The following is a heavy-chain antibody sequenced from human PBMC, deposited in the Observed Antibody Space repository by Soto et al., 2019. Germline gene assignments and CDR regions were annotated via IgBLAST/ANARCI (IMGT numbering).Heavy chain of an antibody. V-gene: IGHV4-61*01. CDR3: ARVGYSGSYRIVDYYYGMDV. CDR2: IYYSGST. CDR1: GGSVSSGSYY. Sequence: QVQLQESGPGLVKPSETLSLTCTVSGGSVSSGSYYWSWIRQPPGKGLEWIGYIYYSGSTNYNPSLKSRVTISVDTSKNQFSLKLSSVTAADTAVYYCARVGYSGSYRIVDYYYGMDVWGQGTTVTVSS. D-gene: IGHD1-26*01. J-gene: IGHJ6*02.